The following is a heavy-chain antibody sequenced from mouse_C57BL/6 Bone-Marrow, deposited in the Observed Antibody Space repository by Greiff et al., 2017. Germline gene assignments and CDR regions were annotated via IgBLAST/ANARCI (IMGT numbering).Heavy chain of an antibody. CDR3: ARSSFLLRSYYAMDY. J-gene: IGHJ4*01. V-gene: IGHV1-26*01. CDR1: GYTFTDYY. Sequence: EVQLQQSGPELVKPGASVKISCKASGYTFTDYYMNWVKQSHGKSLEWIGDINPNNGGTSYNQKFKGKATLTVDKSSSTAYMELRSLTSEDSAVYYCARSSFLLRSYYAMDYWGQGTSVTVSS. CDR2: INPNNGGT. D-gene: IGHD1-1*01.